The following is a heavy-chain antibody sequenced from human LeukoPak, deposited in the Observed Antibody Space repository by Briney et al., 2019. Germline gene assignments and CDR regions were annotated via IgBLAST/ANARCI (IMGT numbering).Heavy chain of an antibody. CDR3: AREGSVEMASWGGYFDY. CDR2: IIPIFGIA. V-gene: IGHV1-69*04. CDR1: GGTFSSYA. J-gene: IGHJ4*02. Sequence: ASVKVSCKASGGTFSSYAISWVRQAPGQGLEWMGRIIPIFGIANYAQKFQGRVTITADKSTSTAYMELSSLRSEDTAVYYCAREGSVEMASWGGYFDYWGQGTLVTVSS. D-gene: IGHD5-24*01.